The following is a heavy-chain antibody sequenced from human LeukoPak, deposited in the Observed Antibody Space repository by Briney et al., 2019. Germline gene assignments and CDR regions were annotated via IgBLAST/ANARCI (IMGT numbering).Heavy chain of an antibody. CDR3: AHLGPDAFDI. J-gene: IGHJ3*02. Sequence: PGGSLRLSCAASGFTFDDYAMHWARQAPGKGLEWVSGISWNSGSIGYADSVKGRFTISRDNAKNSLYLQMNSLRAGDTALYYCAHLGPDAFDIWGQGTMVTVSS. CDR2: ISWNSGSI. CDR1: GFTFDDYA. D-gene: IGHD7-27*01. V-gene: IGHV3-9*01.